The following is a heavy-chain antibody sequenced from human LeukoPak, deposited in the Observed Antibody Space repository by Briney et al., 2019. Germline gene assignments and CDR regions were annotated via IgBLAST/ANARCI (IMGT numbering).Heavy chain of an antibody. V-gene: IGHV1-2*02. D-gene: IGHD6-19*01. CDR3: ARDLDRIAVAGTSY. CDR2: INPNSGGT. Sequence: ASVKVSCKASGYTFTGYYMHWVRQAPGQGLEWMGWINPNSGGTNYAQKFQGRVTMTRDTPISTAYMELSRLRSDDTAVYYCARDLDRIAVAGTSYWGQGTLVTVSS. J-gene: IGHJ4*02. CDR1: GYTFTGYY.